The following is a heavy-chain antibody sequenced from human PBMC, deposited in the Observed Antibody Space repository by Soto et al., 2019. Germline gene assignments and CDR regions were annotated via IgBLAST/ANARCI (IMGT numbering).Heavy chain of an antibody. CDR2: IHSDGPIT. J-gene: IGHJ4*02. V-gene: IGHV3-74*01. CDR3: ARGRGSFYLDF. Sequence: EVQLVESGGGLVQPGGSLRLSCATSGFTFGNYWMYWVRQAPGKGLVWVSRIHSDGPITTYAESVKGRFTISRDIAKNTLYLQMNSLRDEDTAVYYCARGRGSFYLDFWGQGTLVTVSS. CDR1: GFTFGNYW. D-gene: IGHD1-26*01.